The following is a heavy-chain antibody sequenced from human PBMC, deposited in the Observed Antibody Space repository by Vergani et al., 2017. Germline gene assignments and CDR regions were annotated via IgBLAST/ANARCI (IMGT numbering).Heavy chain of an antibody. CDR1: GGTFSSYA. CDR3: ARALYSSSWSYYYYMDV. V-gene: IGHV1-46*01. J-gene: IGHJ6*03. Sequence: VQLVESGAEVKKPGSSVKVSCKASGGTFSSYAISWVRQAPGQGLEWMGIINPSGGSTSYAQKFQGRVTMTRDTSTSTVYMELSSLRSEDTAVYYCARALYSSSWSYYYYMDVWGKGTTVTVSS. D-gene: IGHD6-13*01. CDR2: INPSGGST.